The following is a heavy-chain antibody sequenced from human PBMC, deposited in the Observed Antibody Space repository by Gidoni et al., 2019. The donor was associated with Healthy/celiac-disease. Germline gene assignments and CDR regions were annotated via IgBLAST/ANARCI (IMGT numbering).Heavy chain of an antibody. J-gene: IGHJ6*02. D-gene: IGHD2-2*01. CDR3: TTDDCSSTSCYYYYGMDV. CDR1: CFTFSNAW. V-gene: IGHV3-15*01. CDR2: IKSKTDGGTT. Sequence: EVQLVESGGGLVNPGGSLRLSCAASCFTFSNAWMSWVRTAPGKGLEWVGRIKSKTDGGTTDYAAPVKGRFTITRDDSKNTLYLKMNSLKTENTAVYYCTTDDCSSTSCYYYYGMDVWGQGTTVTVSS.